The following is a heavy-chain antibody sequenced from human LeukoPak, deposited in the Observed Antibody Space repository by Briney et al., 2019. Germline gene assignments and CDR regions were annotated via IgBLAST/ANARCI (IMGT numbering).Heavy chain of an antibody. D-gene: IGHD6-19*01. CDR3: ARPSFSGWSYFDY. CDR1: GGSISSSSYC. J-gene: IGHJ4*02. Sequence: SETLSLTCTVSGGSISSSSYCWGWIRQPPGKGLEWIGSIYYSGSTYYNPSLKSRVTISVDTSKNQFSLKLSSVTAADTAVYYCARPSFSGWSYFDYWGQGTLVTVSS. V-gene: IGHV4-39*01. CDR2: IYYSGST.